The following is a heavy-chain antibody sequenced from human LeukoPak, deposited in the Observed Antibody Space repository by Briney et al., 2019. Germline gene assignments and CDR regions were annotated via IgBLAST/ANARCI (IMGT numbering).Heavy chain of an antibody. V-gene: IGHV3-23*01. CDR1: GFTFSSYA. D-gene: IGHD6-19*01. CDR2: ISGSGGST. CDR3: AKGGRGAVAVNFDY. Sequence: PGGSLRLSCAASGFTFSSYAMSWVRQAPGKGLEWVSAISGSGGSTYYADSVKGRFTISRDNSKDTLYLQMNSLRAEDTAVYYCAKGGRGAVAVNFDYWGQGTLVTVSS. J-gene: IGHJ4*02.